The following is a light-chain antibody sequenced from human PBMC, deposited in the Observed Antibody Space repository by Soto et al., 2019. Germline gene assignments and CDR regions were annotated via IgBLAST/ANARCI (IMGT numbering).Light chain of an antibody. CDR2: AAS. CDR1: QGISRY. CDR3: QQLNSYPRT. V-gene: IGKV1-9*01. J-gene: IGKJ1*01. Sequence: DIQVTQSPSFLSASVGDRVTITCRASQGISRYLAWYQQKPGKAPKLLIYAASSLLSGVPSRFSGSGSGTGFTLTISSLQPGDFATYYCQQLNSYPRTFGQGTKVDIK.